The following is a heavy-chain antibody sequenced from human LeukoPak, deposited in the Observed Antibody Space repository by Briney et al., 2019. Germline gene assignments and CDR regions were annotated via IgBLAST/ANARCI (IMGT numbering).Heavy chain of an antibody. CDR2: ISRSSNYI. J-gene: IGHJ4*02. CDR3: ATTEPKYCSSTSCFHFDY. D-gene: IGHD2-2*01. V-gene: IGHV3-21*01. CDR1: GFTFSTYT. Sequence: PGGSLRLSCAASGFTFSTYTMNWVRQAPGRGLEWVSSISRSSNYIYYADSVKGRFTISRDNAENSLYLQMNSLRAEDTAVFYCATTEPKYCSSTSCFHFDYWGQGTLVTVSS.